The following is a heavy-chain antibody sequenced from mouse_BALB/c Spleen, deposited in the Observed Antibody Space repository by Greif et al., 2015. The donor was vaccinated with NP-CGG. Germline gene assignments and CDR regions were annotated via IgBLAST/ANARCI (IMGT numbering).Heavy chain of an antibody. J-gene: IGHJ4*01. V-gene: IGHV3-6*02. D-gene: IGHD2-1*01. CDR1: GYSITSGYY. CDR2: ISYDGSN. CDR3: ARVDLLRVGDY. Sequence: EVKLMESGPGLVKPSQSLSLTCSVTGYSITSGYYWNWIRQFPGNKLEWMGYISYDGSNNYNPSLKNLISITRDTSKNQFFLKLNSVSTEDTATYYCARVDLLRVGDYWGQGTSVTVSS.